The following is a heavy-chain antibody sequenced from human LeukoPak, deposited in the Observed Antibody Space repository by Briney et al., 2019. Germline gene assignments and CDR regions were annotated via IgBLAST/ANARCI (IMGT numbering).Heavy chain of an antibody. Sequence: ASVKVSCKASGYTFTGNYMHWVRKAQGQGLEWMGRINPNSGGTNYAQKFQGRVTMTRDTSISTAYMELSRLRSDDTAVYYCVRGVNYYDSSGYYTFDFWGQGTLVSVSS. V-gene: IGHV1-2*02. J-gene: IGHJ4*02. D-gene: IGHD3-22*01. CDR1: GYTFTGNY. CDR3: VRGVNYYDSSGYYTFDF. CDR2: INPNSGGT.